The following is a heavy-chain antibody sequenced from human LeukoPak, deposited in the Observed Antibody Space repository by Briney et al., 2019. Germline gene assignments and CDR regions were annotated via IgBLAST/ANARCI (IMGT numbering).Heavy chain of an antibody. J-gene: IGHJ4*02. Sequence: GGSLRLSCAASGFTLGGFWMTWLRQAPGKGLEWVSSLSTTDVGTYYADSVKGRFTISRDNSKNTLYLQMISLRAEDTAVYHCARLSGYGYFDYWGQGTLVTVSS. CDR3: ARLSGYGYFDY. CDR2: LSTTDVGT. V-gene: IGHV3-23*01. CDR1: GFTLGGFW. D-gene: IGHD5-12*01.